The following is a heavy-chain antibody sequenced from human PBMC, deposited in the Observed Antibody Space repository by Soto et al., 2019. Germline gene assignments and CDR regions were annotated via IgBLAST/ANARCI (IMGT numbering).Heavy chain of an antibody. CDR2: INAGNGNT. Sequence: ASVKVSCKASGYTFTSYAMHWVRQAPGQRLGWMGWINAGNGNTKYSQKFQGRVTITRDTSASTAYMELSSLRSEDTAVYYCARELYYYDSSGYSNWFDPWGQGTLVTV. CDR1: GYTFTSYA. CDR3: ARELYYYDSSGYSNWFDP. D-gene: IGHD3-22*01. V-gene: IGHV1-3*01. J-gene: IGHJ5*02.